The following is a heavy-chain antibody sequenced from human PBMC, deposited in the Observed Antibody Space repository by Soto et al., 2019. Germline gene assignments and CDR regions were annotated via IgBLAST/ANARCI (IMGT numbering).Heavy chain of an antibody. CDR2: IYHSGST. CDR3: ARNLYATAGYYYHGMDV. V-gene: IGHV4-4*02. D-gene: IGHD2-8*01. Sequence: PSETLSLTSAVSGGPISSSNWLSWFRHPPGNGLEWIGEIYHSGSTNYTPSLKSRVTISVEKSKNQLSLKLSSVTAADTAVYYCARNLYATAGYYYHGMDVWGPGTTVT. J-gene: IGHJ6*02. CDR1: GGPISSSNW.